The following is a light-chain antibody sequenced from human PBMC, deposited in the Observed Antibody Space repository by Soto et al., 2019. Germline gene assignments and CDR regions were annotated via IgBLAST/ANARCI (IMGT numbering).Light chain of an antibody. CDR3: KQYGADLMWM. V-gene: IGKV1-5*03. Sequence: DIQVTQSPSTLSASVGDRVTITCRASQSISTWLAWFQQKPGKAPKVLISKSSTLKSGVPSRFSGDGSGKEFTLTISSLQTEDIATYYCKQYGADLMWMFVQRTKIEIK. CDR2: KSS. CDR1: QSISTW. J-gene: IGKJ1*01.